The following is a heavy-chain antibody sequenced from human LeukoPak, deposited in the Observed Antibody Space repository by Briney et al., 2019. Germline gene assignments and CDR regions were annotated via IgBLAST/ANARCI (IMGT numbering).Heavy chain of an antibody. V-gene: IGHV3-21*01. CDR1: GFTFSSYT. CDR2: ISSSSSYI. CDR3: ARNGIVGAGYYFDY. D-gene: IGHD1-26*01. J-gene: IGHJ4*02. Sequence: AGGSLRLSCAASGFTFSSYTMNWVRQAPGKGLEWVSSISSSSSYIYYADSVKGQFSISRDNAKKSLYLQMNILRAEDTAVYYCARNGIVGAGYYFDYWGQGTLVTVSS.